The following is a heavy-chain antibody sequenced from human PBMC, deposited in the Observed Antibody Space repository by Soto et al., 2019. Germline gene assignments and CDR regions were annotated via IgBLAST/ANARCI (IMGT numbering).Heavy chain of an antibody. J-gene: IGHJ4*02. CDR1: GFTFSNAW. Sequence: GGSLRLSCAASGFTFSNAWMSWVRQAPGKGLEWVGRIKSKTDGGTTDYAAPVKGRFTISRDDSKNTLYLQMNSLKTEDTAVYYCTTSMVRGVIRHFYYFDYWGQGTLVTVSS. V-gene: IGHV3-15*01. CDR2: IKSKTDGGTT. D-gene: IGHD3-10*01. CDR3: TTSMVRGVIRHFYYFDY.